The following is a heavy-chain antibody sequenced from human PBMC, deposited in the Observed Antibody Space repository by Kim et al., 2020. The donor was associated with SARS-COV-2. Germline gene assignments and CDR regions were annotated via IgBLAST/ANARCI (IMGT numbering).Heavy chain of an antibody. V-gene: IGHV4-31*03. CDR2: IYYSGST. CDR3: ARGDELGNDAFDI. CDR1: GGSISSGGYY. Sequence: SETLSLTCTVSGGSISSGGYYWSWIRQHPGKGLEWIGYIYYSGSTYYNPSLKSRVTISVDTSKNQFSLKLSSVTAADTAVYYCARGDELGNDAFDIWGQGTMVTVSS. J-gene: IGHJ3*02. D-gene: IGHD7-27*01.